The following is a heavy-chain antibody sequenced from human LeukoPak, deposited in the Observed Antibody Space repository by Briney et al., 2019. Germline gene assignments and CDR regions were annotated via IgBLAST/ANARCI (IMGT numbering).Heavy chain of an antibody. J-gene: IGHJ4*02. CDR1: GYTFISYW. CDR3: ARARSGSGDY. CDR2: INPNSGGT. V-gene: IGHV1-2*06. D-gene: IGHD3-10*01. Sequence: GESLKISCKGSGYTFISYWIGWVRQAPGQGLEWMGRINPNSGGTNYAQKFQGRVTMTRDTSISTAYMELSRLRSDDTAVYYCARARSGSGDYWGQGTLVTVSS.